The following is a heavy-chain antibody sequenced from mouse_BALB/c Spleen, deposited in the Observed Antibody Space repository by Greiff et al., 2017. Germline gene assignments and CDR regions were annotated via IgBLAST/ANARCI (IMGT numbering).Heavy chain of an antibody. Sequence: EVQLQQSGPGLVKPSQSLSLTCTVTGYSITSDYAWNWIRQFPGNKLEWMGYISYSGSTSYNPSLKSRISITRDTSKNQFFLQLNSVTTEDTATYYCARGLRRGMDYWGQGTSVTVSS. CDR1: GYSITSDYA. CDR3: ARGLRRGMDY. J-gene: IGHJ4*01. D-gene: IGHD2-2*01. V-gene: IGHV3-2*02. CDR2: ISYSGST.